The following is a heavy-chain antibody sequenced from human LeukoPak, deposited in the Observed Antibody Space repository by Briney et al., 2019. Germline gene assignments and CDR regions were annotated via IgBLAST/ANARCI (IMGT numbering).Heavy chain of an antibody. Sequence: SQTLSLTCAISGHSVSSKSVSWSWMRQSPSRGLEYLGRTRYRSTWNTFYSLSVEGRITINADTSRNEVSPRLSSVTPEDTALYYCVRDFNWAFDYWGQGTLVTVSS. CDR2: TRYRSTWNT. J-gene: IGHJ4*02. V-gene: IGHV6-1*01. D-gene: IGHD3-16*01. CDR3: VRDFNWAFDY. CDR1: GHSVSSKSVS.